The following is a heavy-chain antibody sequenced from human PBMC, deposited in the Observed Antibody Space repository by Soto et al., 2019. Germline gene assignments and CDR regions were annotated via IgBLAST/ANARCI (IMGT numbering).Heavy chain of an antibody. Sequence: QLQLQESGPGLVKPSETLSLTCTVSGGSISSSSYYWGWIRQPPGKGLEWIGSIYYRGRTYYNPSLKRRVTISVDTPKNQFSLKLSSVTAADTAVYYCARHLTIVEDYVSASYFNWFDPWGQGTLVTVSS. CDR2: IYYRGRT. J-gene: IGHJ5*02. V-gene: IGHV4-39*01. CDR3: ARHLTIVEDYVSASYFNWFDP. CDR1: GGSISSSSYY. D-gene: IGHD3-10*01.